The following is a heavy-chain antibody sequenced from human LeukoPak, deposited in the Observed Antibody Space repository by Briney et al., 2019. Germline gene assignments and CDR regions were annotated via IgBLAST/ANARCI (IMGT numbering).Heavy chain of an antibody. CDR1: GFTFSDHY. CDR2: IRYDGSNK. D-gene: IGHD5-12*01. J-gene: IGHJ5*02. CDR3: GSGYNWFDP. Sequence: GGSLRLSCAASGFTFSDHYMHWVRQAPGKGLEWVAFIRYDGSNKYYADSVKGRFTISRDNSKNTLYLQMNSLRAEDTAVYYCGSGYNWFDPWGQGTLVTVSS. V-gene: IGHV3-30*02.